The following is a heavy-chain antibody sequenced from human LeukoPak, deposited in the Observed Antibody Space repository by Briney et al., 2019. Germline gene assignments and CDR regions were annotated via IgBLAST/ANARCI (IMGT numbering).Heavy chain of an antibody. D-gene: IGHD2-21*02. Sequence: PGGSLRLSCAASGFTFSSYAMSWVRQAPGKGLHWVSAISGSGGSTYYADSVKGRFTISRDNSRSTLFLQMNNLRVEDTAVYYCAKAGGGYCGGDCFPSWGQGTLVTVSS. CDR3: AKAGGGYCGGDCFPS. J-gene: IGHJ5*02. CDR1: GFTFSSYA. CDR2: ISGSGGST. V-gene: IGHV3-23*01.